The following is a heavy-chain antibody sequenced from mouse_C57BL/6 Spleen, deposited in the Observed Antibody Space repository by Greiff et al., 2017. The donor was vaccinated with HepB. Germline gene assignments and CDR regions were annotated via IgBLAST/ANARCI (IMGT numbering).Heavy chain of an antibody. CDR2: INYDGSST. V-gene: IGHV5-16*01. J-gene: IGHJ2*01. CDR3: ARHYGSSYFDY. D-gene: IGHD1-1*01. Sequence: DVKLVESEGGLVQPGSSMKLSCTASGFTFSDYYMAWVRQVPEKGLEWVANINYDGSSTYYLDSLKSRFIISRDNAKNILYLQMSSLKSEDTATYYCARHYGSSYFDYWGQGTTLTVSS. CDR1: GFTFSDYY.